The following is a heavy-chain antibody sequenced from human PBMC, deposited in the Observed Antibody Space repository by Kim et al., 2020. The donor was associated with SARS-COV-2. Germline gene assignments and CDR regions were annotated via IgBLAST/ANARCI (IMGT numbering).Heavy chain of an antibody. Sequence: GGSLRLSCTASGFTISDYGMHWVRQAPGKGLEWVAVIWYDGSHEYYADSVKGRFAISRDNSKNTVLLQMTRLTAEDTAVYYCARGYHCFSRSCYSVVDYGGEATLVAVS. V-gene: IGHV3-33*01. J-gene: IGHJ4*02. CDR3: ARGYHCFSRSCYSVVDY. D-gene: IGHD2-2*01. CDR1: GFTISDYG. CDR2: IWYDGSHE.